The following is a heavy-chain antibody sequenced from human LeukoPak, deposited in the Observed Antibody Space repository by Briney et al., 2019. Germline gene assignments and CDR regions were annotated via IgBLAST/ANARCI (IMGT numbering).Heavy chain of an antibody. D-gene: IGHD6-13*01. CDR1: GGSISSHY. J-gene: IGHJ4*02. V-gene: IGHV4-59*11. Sequence: SETLSLTCTVYGGSISSHYWSWIRQPPGKGLEWIGYIYYSGSTNYNPSLKSRVTISVDTSKNQFSLKMNSVTAADTAVYYCARGSSRWPYYFDHWGQGTLVTVSS. CDR3: ARGSSRWPYYFDH. CDR2: IYYSGST.